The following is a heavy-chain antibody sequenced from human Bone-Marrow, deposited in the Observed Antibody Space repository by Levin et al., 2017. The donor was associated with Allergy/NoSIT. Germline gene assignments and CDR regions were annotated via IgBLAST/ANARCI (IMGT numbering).Heavy chain of an antibody. Sequence: SQTLSLTCAVSRGSVSGAYCNWIRRAPGRRLEWLGYIYTGGITNYNPSLKSRLTMSIDTSTNQFSLNLTAVTAADTAVYFCATSYASGWFVSWGPGTPVIVSS. CDR3: ATSYASGWFVS. V-gene: IGHV4-4*08. J-gene: IGHJ5*01. CDR1: RGSVSGAY. D-gene: IGHD6-25*01. CDR2: IYTGGIT.